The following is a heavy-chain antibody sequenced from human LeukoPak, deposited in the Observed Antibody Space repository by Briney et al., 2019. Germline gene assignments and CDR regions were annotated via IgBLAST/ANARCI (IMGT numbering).Heavy chain of an antibody. D-gene: IGHD5-24*01. CDR3: ARSLDGYNPGDY. Sequence: SQTLSLTCTVSGGSIRSGSNYWTWIRQPAGKGLEWIGRIYTSGTTHYNPSLKSRVTISVDTSKNQFSLELSSVTAADTAVYYCARSLDGYNPGDYWGQGTLVTVSP. J-gene: IGHJ4*02. CDR2: IYTSGTT. V-gene: IGHV4-61*02. CDR1: GGSIRSGSNY.